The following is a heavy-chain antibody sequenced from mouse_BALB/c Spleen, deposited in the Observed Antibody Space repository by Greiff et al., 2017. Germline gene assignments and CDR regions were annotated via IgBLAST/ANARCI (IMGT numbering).Heavy chain of an antibody. V-gene: IGHV5-6-5*01. CDR3: ARGRRGNSYNFDY. CDR2: ISSGGST. CDR1: GFTFSSYA. J-gene: IGHJ2*01. Sequence: EVQLVESGGGLVKPGGSLKLSCAASGFTFSSYAMSWVRQTPEKRLEWVASISSGGSTYYPDSVKGRFTISRDNARNILYLQMSSLRSEDTAMYYCARGRRGNSYNFDYWGQGTTLTVSS. D-gene: IGHD2-1*01.